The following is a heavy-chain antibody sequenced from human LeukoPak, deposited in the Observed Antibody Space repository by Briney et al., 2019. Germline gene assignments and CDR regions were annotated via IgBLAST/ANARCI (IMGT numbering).Heavy chain of an antibody. CDR1: GFTFSSYA. CDR3: AKDRSDYGGYPPGAFDI. Sequence: GGSLRLSCAASGFTFSSYAMHWVRQAPGKGLEWVAVISYDGSNKYYADSVKGRFTISRDNSKNTLYLQMNSLRAEDTAVYYCAKDRSDYGGYPPGAFDIWGQGTMVTVSS. J-gene: IGHJ3*02. V-gene: IGHV3-30-3*01. CDR2: ISYDGSNK. D-gene: IGHD4-17*01.